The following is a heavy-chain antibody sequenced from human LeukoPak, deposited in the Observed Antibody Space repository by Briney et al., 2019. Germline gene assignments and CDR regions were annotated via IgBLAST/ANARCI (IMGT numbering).Heavy chain of an antibody. D-gene: IGHD4-17*01. CDR3: ARGEDGDYYFQH. V-gene: IGHV4-34*01. CDR1: GFTFSNAW. J-gene: IGHJ1*01. Sequence: GSLRLSCAASGFTFSNAWMSWVRQPPGKGLEWIGKINHSGSSNYNPSLKSRVTISVDTSKNQFSLKLSSVTAADAAVYYCARGEDGDYYFQHWGQGTLVTVSS. CDR2: INHSGSS.